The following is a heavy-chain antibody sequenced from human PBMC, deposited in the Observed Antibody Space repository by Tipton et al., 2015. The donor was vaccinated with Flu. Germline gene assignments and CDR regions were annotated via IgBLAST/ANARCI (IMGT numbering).Heavy chain of an antibody. CDR2: IYSGGST. Sequence: AVSGFTVSTNYMTWVRQAPGKGLEWVSVIYSGGSTNYADSVKGRFTISRDDSKNMVFLQMNNLRAEDTAVYYCAKWVRFYDSDGYYFLDSWGQGTLVTVSS. CDR1: GFTVSTNY. V-gene: IGHV3-53*01. J-gene: IGHJ4*02. CDR3: AKWVRFYDSDGYYFLDS. D-gene: IGHD3-22*01.